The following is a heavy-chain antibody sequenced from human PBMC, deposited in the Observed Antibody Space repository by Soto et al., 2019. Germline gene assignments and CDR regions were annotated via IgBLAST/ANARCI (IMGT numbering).Heavy chain of an antibody. CDR1: GGSFSGYY. CDR2: INHSGST. Sequence: SETLSLTCAVYGGSFSGYYWSWIRQPPGKGLEWIREINHSGSTNYNPSLKSRVTISVDTSKNQFSLKLSSVTAADTAVYYCARGLGRSLGHYYGMDVWGQGTTVTVSS. D-gene: IGHD7-27*01. J-gene: IGHJ6*02. CDR3: ARGLGRSLGHYYGMDV. V-gene: IGHV4-34*01.